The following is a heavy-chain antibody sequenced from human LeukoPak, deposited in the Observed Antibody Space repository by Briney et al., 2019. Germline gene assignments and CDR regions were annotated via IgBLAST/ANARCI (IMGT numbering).Heavy chain of an antibody. Sequence: GGSLRLSCAASGFTFGSYWMHWVRQAPGKGLVWVSGINSDGSSTTYVDSVKGRFTISRDNAKNTLYLQMNSLRAEDTAAYYCARSTMMYSSGWHGLDYWGQGTLVTVSS. CDR3: ARSTMMYSSGWHGLDY. D-gene: IGHD6-19*01. V-gene: IGHV3-74*01. J-gene: IGHJ4*02. CDR2: INSDGSST. CDR1: GFTFGSYW.